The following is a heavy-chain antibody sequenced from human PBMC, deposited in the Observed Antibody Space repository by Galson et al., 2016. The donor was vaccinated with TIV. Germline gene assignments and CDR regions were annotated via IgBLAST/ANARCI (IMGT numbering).Heavy chain of an antibody. Sequence: QSGAEVKKPGESLKISCKASGYTFTSLWIGWVRRVPGKGLEWMGIMYPGDSDTIYSPSFQDQVTISADKSISTVYLQWSSLKASDAAMYYCARQGPTKGSLGYWGQGTLLTVSS. CDR1: GYTFTSLW. CDR2: MYPGDSDT. J-gene: IGHJ4*02. D-gene: IGHD1-26*01. V-gene: IGHV5-51*01. CDR3: ARQGPTKGSLGY.